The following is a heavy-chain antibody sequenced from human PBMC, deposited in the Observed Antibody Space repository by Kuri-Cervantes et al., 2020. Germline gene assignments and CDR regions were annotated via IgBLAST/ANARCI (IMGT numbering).Heavy chain of an antibody. CDR3: ARGAHSSGYYPRGPDAFDI. CDR1: GFTFSNYG. V-gene: IGHV3-33*01. Sequence: GESLKISCAASGFTFSNYGMHWVRQAPGKGLEWVAVIWYDGSSKDYADSVKGRFTISRDNSKATLDLQMDSLRVEDTAVYYCARGAHSSGYYPRGPDAFDIWGQGTMVTVSS. J-gene: IGHJ3*02. CDR2: IWYDGSSK. D-gene: IGHD3-22*01.